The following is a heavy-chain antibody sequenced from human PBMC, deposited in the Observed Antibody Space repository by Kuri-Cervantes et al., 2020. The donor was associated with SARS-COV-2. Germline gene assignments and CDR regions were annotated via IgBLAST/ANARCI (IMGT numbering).Heavy chain of an antibody. V-gene: IGHV3-30*03. CDR3: ARDQRDDFWSGHADY. J-gene: IGHJ4*02. CDR1: GFTFSSYG. Sequence: GSLKISCAASGFTFSSYGMHWVRQAPGKGLEWVAVISYDGSNKYYADSVKGRFTISRDNSKNTLYLQVNSLRAEDTAVYYCARDQRDDFWSGHADYWGQGTLVTVSS. D-gene: IGHD3-3*01. CDR2: ISYDGSNK.